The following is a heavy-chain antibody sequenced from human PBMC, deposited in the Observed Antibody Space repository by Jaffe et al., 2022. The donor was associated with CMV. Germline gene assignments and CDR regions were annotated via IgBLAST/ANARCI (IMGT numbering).Heavy chain of an antibody. J-gene: IGHJ6*03. V-gene: IGHV3-23*04. D-gene: IGHD3-22*01. CDR3: AKDISHRYDSIGYYYYMDV. Sequence: EVQLVESGGGLVQPGGSLRLSCAASGFTFSSYAMSWVRQAPGKGLEWVSAISGSGGSTYYADSVKGRFTISRDNSKNTLYLQMNSLRAEDTAVYYCAKDISHRYDSIGYYYYMDVWGKGTTVTVSS. CDR2: ISGSGGST. CDR1: GFTFSSYA.